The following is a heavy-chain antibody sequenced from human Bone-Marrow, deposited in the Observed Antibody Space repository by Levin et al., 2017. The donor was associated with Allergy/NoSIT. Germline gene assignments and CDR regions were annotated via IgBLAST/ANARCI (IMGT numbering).Heavy chain of an antibody. CDR2: ISSSSNYI. CDR3: ARDRMLTIFDY. V-gene: IGHV3-21*01. CDR1: GFTFSSYS. D-gene: IGHD3-16*01. Sequence: GESLKISCAASGFTFSSYSMNWVRQAPGKGLEWVSSISSSSNYIYYADSVKGRFTISRDNAKNSLYLQMNSLRAEDTAVYYCARDRMLTIFDYWGQGTLVTVSS. J-gene: IGHJ4*02.